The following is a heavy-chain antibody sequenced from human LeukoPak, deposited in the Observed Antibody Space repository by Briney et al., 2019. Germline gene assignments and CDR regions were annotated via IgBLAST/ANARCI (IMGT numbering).Heavy chain of an antibody. CDR1: GYTFTGYY. CDR3: ARDEGRYYYGSGSYYLSASPKLDP. CDR2: ISTYNDNT. J-gene: IGHJ5*02. D-gene: IGHD3-10*01. V-gene: IGHV1-18*04. Sequence: ASVKVSCKASGYTFTGYYMHWVRQAPGQGLEWMGWISTYNDNTNYAQKLQGRLTMTTDTSTSTAYMELRSLRSDDTAVYYCARDEGRYYYGSGSYYLSASPKLDPWGQGTLVTVSS.